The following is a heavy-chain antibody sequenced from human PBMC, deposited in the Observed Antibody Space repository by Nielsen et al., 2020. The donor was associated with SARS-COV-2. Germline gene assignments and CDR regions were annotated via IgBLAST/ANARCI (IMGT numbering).Heavy chain of an antibody. D-gene: IGHD6-19*01. J-gene: IGHJ4*02. CDR2: ISGSGGST. CDR1: GFTFSSYA. V-gene: IGHV3-23*01. CDR3: ARDLLRIAVAGTDY. Sequence: GGSLRLSCAASGFTFSSYAMSWVRQAPGKGLEWVSAISGSGGSTYYADSVKGRFTISRDNSKNTLYLQMNSLRAEDTAVYYCARDLLRIAVAGTDYWGQGTLVTVSS.